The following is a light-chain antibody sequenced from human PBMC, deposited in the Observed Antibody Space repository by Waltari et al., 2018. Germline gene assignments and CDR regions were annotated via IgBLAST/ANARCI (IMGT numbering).Light chain of an antibody. CDR3: QQYNLWPWT. Sequence: EIVMTQSPVTLSVSPGERATLSCRASQSVGTKLAWYQQHPGQAPRLRIYGSSTRATGIAARCSGSGSGTEFTLTISSLQSEDFAIYYCQQYNLWPWTFDQGTKVDIK. J-gene: IGKJ1*01. CDR1: QSVGTK. CDR2: GSS. V-gene: IGKV3-15*01.